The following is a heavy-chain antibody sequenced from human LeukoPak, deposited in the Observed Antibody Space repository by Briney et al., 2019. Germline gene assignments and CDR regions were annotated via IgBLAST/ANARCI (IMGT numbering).Heavy chain of an antibody. V-gene: IGHV4-34*01. J-gene: IGHJ4*02. Sequence: SETLSLTCAVYGGSFSGYYWSWIRQPPGKGLEWIGEINHSGSTNYNASLKSRVTISVDTSKNQFSLKLSSVTAADTAVYYCAGSSGYLSSVDYWGQGTLVTVSS. CDR1: GGSFSGYY. CDR3: AGSSGYLSSVDY. D-gene: IGHD3-22*01. CDR2: INHSGST.